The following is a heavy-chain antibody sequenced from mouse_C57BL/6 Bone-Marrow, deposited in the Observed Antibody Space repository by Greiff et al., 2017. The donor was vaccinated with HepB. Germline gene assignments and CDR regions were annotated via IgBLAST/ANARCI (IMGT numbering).Heavy chain of an antibody. Sequence: EVQLQQSGAELVKPGASVKISCKASGYSFTDYNMNWVKQSNGKSLEWIGVINPSYGTTSYNQKFKGKATLTVDQSSSTAYMQLNSLTPEDSAVYYCARWYYYGSSYRYAMDYWGQGTSVTVSS. CDR3: ARWYYYGSSYRYAMDY. CDR2: INPSYGTT. CDR1: GYSFTDYN. V-gene: IGHV1-39*01. D-gene: IGHD1-1*01. J-gene: IGHJ4*01.